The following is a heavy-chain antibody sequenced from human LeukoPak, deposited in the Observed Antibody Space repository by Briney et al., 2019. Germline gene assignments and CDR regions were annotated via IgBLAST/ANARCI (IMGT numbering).Heavy chain of an antibody. CDR3: ARGEPHPDLPSD. V-gene: IGHV3-66*01. D-gene: IGHD1-14*01. CDR2: IYSGGST. J-gene: IGHJ1*01. CDR1: GFTVSSHF. Sequence: PGRSLILSCAASGFTVSSHFMSWVRQAPGKGLEWVSVIYSGGSTYYADSVKGRFTISRDNSKNTLHLQMNSLRAEDTAVYYCARGEPHPDLPSDWGERWLATVPS.